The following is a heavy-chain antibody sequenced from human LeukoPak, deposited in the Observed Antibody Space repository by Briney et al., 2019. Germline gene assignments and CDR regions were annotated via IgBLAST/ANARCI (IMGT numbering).Heavy chain of an antibody. CDR2: INSDGSVT. CDR1: GFTFSSYW. V-gene: IGHV3-74*01. CDR3: ARVPNWFDP. J-gene: IGHJ5*02. Sequence: GGSLRLSCAASGFTFSSYWMHWVRQATGKGLVWVSRINSDGSVTNYEDSVKGRFTISRDNAKNTLYLQMNSLRGEDTAVYYCARVPNWFDPWGQGTLVTVPS.